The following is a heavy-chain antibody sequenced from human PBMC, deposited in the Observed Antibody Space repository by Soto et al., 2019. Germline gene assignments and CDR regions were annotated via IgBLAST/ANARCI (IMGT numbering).Heavy chain of an antibody. J-gene: IGHJ4*02. V-gene: IGHV3-23*01. Sequence: EVQLLESGGGLVQPGGSLRLSCAASGFTFSGYAMNWARQAPGKGLEWVSVISGSDGSTYYADSVKGRFTISRDNSKNTVYLQMNSLRAEDTAVYYCGKLGSGSCYLYADYRGQGTLVTVSS. CDR1: GFTFSGYA. CDR3: GKLGSGSCYLYADY. CDR2: ISGSDGST. D-gene: IGHD2-15*01.